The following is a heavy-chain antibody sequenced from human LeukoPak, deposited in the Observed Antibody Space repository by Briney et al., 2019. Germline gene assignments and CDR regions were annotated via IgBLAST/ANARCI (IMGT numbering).Heavy chain of an antibody. CDR2: INHSGST. CDR3: ARGYYYDSSGYREYFQH. CDR1: GGSFSGYY. V-gene: IGHV4-34*01. D-gene: IGHD3-22*01. J-gene: IGHJ1*01. Sequence: SETLSLTCAVYGGSFSGYYWSWIRQPPGKGLEWIGEINHSGSTNYNPSLKSRVTISVDTSKNQFSLKLSSVTAADTAIYYCARGYYYDSSGYREYFQHWGQGTLVTVSS.